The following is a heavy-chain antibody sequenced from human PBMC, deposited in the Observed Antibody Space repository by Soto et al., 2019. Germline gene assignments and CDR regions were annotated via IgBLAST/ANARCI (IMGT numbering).Heavy chain of an antibody. CDR2: IWYDGSNK. Sequence: GGSLRLSCAASGFTFSSYGMHWVRQAPGKGLEWVAVIWYDGSNKYYADSVKGRFTISRDNSKNTLYLQMNSLRAEDAAVYYCARDFQAHGFGLGFWSGPGTYYGMDVWGQGTTVTVSS. CDR3: ARDFQAHGFGLGFWSGPGTYYGMDV. J-gene: IGHJ6*02. CDR1: GFTFSSYG. D-gene: IGHD3-3*01. V-gene: IGHV3-33*01.